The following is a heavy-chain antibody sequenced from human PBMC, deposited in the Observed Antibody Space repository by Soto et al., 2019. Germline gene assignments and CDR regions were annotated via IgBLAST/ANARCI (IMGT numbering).Heavy chain of an antibody. CDR2: ISWNSGSI. CDR3: AKDMGEDYYYGMDV. J-gene: IGHJ6*02. Sequence: EVQLLESGGGLVQPGGSLRLSCAASGFTFSSYAMSWVRQAPGKGLEWVSGISWNSGSIGYADSVKGRFTISRDNAKNSLYLQMNSLRAEDTALYYCAKDMGEDYYYGMDVWGQGTTVTVSS. D-gene: IGHD1-26*01. CDR1: GFTFSSYA. V-gene: IGHV3-9*01.